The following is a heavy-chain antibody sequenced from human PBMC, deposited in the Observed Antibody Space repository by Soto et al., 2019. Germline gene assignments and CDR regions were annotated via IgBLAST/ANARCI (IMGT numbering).Heavy chain of an antibody. CDR3: ARIEPGRVVPRPNWLDP. CDR2: ISAGNGNT. V-gene: IGHV1-3*01. Sequence: QVQLVQSGAEVKKPGASVKVSCKASGYIFTNYAIHWVRQAPGQRLEWMGWISAGNGNTKCSQNFQGRVTITRDTSASTAYMELSSLRPEDTAIYYCARIEPGRVVPRPNWLDPWGQGTLVTVSS. D-gene: IGHD2-21*01. J-gene: IGHJ5*02. CDR1: GYIFTNYA.